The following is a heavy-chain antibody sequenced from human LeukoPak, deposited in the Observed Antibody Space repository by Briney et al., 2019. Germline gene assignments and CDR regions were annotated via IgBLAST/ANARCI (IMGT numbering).Heavy chain of an antibody. V-gene: IGHV4-4*02. CDR2: IYHSGST. CDR1: GGSVSSSNW. J-gene: IGHJ4*02. Sequence: SETLSLTCAVSGGSVSSSNWWSWVRQPPGKGLEWIGEIYHSGSTNYNPSLKSRVTISVDKSKNQFSLKLSSVTAADTAVYYCASFGVDPITMVRGVIYWGQGTLVTVSS. D-gene: IGHD3-10*01. CDR3: ASFGVDPITMVRGVIY.